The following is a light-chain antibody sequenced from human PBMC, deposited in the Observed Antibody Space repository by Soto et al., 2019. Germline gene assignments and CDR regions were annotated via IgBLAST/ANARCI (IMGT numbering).Light chain of an antibody. Sequence: EIVMTQSPGTLSVSPGERATLSCRASQSVSINLAWYQQKPGQAPSLLIYGTSTRATGFPARFSGSASGTDFTLTISSLQSEDFAVYYCQQYNEWPLTFGGGTKVDIK. CDR2: GTS. J-gene: IGKJ4*01. CDR3: QQYNEWPLT. V-gene: IGKV3-15*01. CDR1: QSVSIN.